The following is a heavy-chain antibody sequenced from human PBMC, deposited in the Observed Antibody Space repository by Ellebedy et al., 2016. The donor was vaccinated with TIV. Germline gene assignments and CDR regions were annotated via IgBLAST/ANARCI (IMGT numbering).Heavy chain of an antibody. CDR2: IYYSGSS. Sequence: MPSETLSLTCTVSGGSISTYYWSWIRQPPGKGLEWNGYIYYSGSSNYNPSLKSRVTTSVDTSKSQFSLKLSSVTAADTAVYYCARDSGPSYYYGMDVWGQGTTVTVSS. J-gene: IGHJ6*02. CDR1: GGSISTYY. CDR3: ARDSGPSYYYGMDV. V-gene: IGHV4-59*12. D-gene: IGHD3-10*01.